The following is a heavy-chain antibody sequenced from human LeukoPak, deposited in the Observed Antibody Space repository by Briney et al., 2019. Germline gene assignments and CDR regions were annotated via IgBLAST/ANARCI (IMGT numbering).Heavy chain of an antibody. D-gene: IGHD6-13*01. CDR3: AKRGHAAGKGYYYYYMDV. CDR2: ISGSGGST. CDR1: GFTFSSYA. V-gene: IGHV3-23*01. J-gene: IGHJ6*03. Sequence: PGGSLRLSCAASGFTFSSYAMSWVRQALGKGLEWVSAISGSGGSTYYADSVKGRFTISRDNSKNTLYLQMNSLRAEDTAVYYCAKRGHAAGKGYYYYYMDVWGKGTTVTVSS.